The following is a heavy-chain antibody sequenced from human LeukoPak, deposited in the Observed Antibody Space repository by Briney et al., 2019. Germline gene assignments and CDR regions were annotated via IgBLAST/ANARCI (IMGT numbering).Heavy chain of an antibody. CDR2: ISYDGSNK. CDR1: GFTFSSYA. CDR3: ARGPDIVVVVAAYYFDY. D-gene: IGHD2-15*01. Sequence: GRSLRLSCAASGFTFSSYAMHWVRQAPGKGLEWVAVISYDGSNKYCADSVKGRFTISRDNSKNTLYLQMNSLRAEDTAVYYCARGPDIVVVVAAYYFDYWGQGTLVTVSS. J-gene: IGHJ4*02. V-gene: IGHV3-30-3*01.